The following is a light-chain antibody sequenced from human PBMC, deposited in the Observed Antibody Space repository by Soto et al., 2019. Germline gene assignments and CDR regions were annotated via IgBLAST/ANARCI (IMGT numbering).Light chain of an antibody. CDR2: HSS. Sequence: EFVLPHSPATLSLSPGESPTLSSRVGQSFATSLAWHQQKPGQAPRLLIFHSSERAVAIPARFSGSGSGTDFTLTISSLEPEDSAVYYCQQRNNWGLTFGPGTTVVVK. J-gene: IGKJ3*01. CDR3: QQRNNWGLT. CDR1: QSFATS. V-gene: IGKV3-11*01.